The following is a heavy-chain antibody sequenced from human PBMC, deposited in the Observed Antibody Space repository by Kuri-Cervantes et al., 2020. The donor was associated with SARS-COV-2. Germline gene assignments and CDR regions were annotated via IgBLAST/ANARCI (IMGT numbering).Heavy chain of an antibody. D-gene: IGHD7-27*01. J-gene: IGHJ4*02. CDR3: ARELLTGDGFDY. CDR2: ISYDGSNK. CDR1: GVTFSSYA. V-gene: IGHV3-30-3*01. Sequence: GGSLRLSCAASGVTFSSYAMHWVRQAPGKGLEWVAVISYDGSNKYYADSVKGRFTISRDNSKNTLYLQMSSLRAEDTAVYYCARELLTGDGFDYWGQGTLVTVSS.